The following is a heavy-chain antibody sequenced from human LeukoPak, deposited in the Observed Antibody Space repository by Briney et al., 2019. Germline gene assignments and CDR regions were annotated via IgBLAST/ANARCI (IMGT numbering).Heavy chain of an antibody. CDR2: IYHSGNT. J-gene: IGHJ3*02. CDR3: ARGGSIVGATPHDAFDI. CDR1: GGSISSSSYL. Sequence: PSETLSLTCTVSGGSISSSSYLWGWIRQPPGKGLEWIGSIYHSGNTYYNPSLKSRVTISVDTSKNQFPLKLSSVTAADTAVYYCARGGSIVGATPHDAFDIWGQGTVVTVS. V-gene: IGHV4-39*06. D-gene: IGHD1-26*01.